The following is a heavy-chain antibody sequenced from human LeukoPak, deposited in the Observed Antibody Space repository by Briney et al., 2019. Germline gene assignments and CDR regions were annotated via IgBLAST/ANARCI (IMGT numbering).Heavy chain of an antibody. V-gene: IGHV3-7*01. CDR1: GFTFSSYW. CDR3: ARQWLVPVNFDY. D-gene: IGHD6-19*01. Sequence: GGSLRHSCAASGFTFSSYWMSWVRQAPGKGLEWVGNIKQDGSEKYYVASVKGRFTISRDNAKNSLYLQMNSLRAEDTAVYYCARQWLVPVNFDYWGQGSLVTVSS. CDR2: IKQDGSEK. J-gene: IGHJ4*02.